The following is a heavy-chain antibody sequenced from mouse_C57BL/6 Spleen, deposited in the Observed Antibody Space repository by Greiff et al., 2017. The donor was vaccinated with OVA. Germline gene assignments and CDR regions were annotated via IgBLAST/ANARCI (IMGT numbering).Heavy chain of an antibody. J-gene: IGHJ3*01. CDR1: GYSFTGYY. CDR3: ARDTTVVARAY. V-gene: IGHV1-42*01. D-gene: IGHD1-1*01. CDR2: INPSTGGT. Sequence: VQLKQSGPELVKPGASVKISCKASGYSFTGYYMNWVKQSPEKSLEWIGEINPSTGGTTYNQKFKAKATLTVDKSSSTAYMQLKSLTSEDSAVYYCARDTTVVARAYWGQGTLVTVSA.